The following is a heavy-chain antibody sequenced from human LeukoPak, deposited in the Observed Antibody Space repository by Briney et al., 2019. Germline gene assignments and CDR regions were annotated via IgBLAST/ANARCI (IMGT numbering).Heavy chain of an antibody. CDR1: GGSISSGSYY. CDR2: IYTSGST. J-gene: IGHJ3*02. Sequence: SQTLSLTCTVSGGSISSGSYYWSWIRQPAGKGLEWIGRIYTSGSTNYNPSLKSRVTISVDTCKNQFSLKLSSVTAADTAVYYCARDSPRYYDSSGYYRDIWGQGTMVTVSS. V-gene: IGHV4-61*02. D-gene: IGHD3-22*01. CDR3: ARDSPRYYDSSGYYRDI.